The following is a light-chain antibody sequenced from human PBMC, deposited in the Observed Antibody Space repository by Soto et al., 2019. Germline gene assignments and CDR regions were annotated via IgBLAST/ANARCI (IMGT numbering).Light chain of an antibody. CDR1: SNDVGVYNF. CDR3: SSLGV. Sequence: QSVLTQPPSASGSPGQSVTISCTGTSNDVGVYNFVSWFQQHPGKAPKLMIYEVSQRPSGVPDRFSGSKSGNTASLTVSGLQAEDEADYYCSSLGVFGTGTKVTVL. CDR2: EVS. V-gene: IGLV2-8*01. J-gene: IGLJ1*01.